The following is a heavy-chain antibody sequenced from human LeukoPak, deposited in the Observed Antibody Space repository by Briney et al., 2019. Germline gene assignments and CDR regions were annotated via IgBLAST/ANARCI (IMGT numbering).Heavy chain of an antibody. CDR1: GFTFSSYS. D-gene: IGHD5-12*01. Sequence: GGSLRLPCAASGFTFSSYSMNWVRQAPGKGLEWVSSISSSSSYIYYADSVKGRFTISRDNAKNSLYLQMSSLRAEDTAVYYCASEYLYSGHYNWFDPWGQGTLVTVSS. J-gene: IGHJ5*02. CDR2: ISSSSSYI. CDR3: ASEYLYSGHYNWFDP. V-gene: IGHV3-21*01.